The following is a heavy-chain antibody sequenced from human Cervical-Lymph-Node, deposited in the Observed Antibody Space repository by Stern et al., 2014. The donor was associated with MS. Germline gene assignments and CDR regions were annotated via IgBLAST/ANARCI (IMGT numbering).Heavy chain of an antibody. J-gene: IGHJ4*02. CDR3: ARGGYYDGSGYYPFLV. D-gene: IGHD3-22*01. CDR2: IYPGDSNT. V-gene: IGHV5-51*01. CDR1: GYRFTSYW. Sequence: VQLVQSGADVKKPGESLKISCRGSGYRFTSYWIGWGGQVHGPGLEWMGIIYPGDSNTKYSPSFQGQVTISVDKPISTAYLQLSSLKASDSAIYYCARGGYYDGSGYYPFLVWGQGSQVTVSS.